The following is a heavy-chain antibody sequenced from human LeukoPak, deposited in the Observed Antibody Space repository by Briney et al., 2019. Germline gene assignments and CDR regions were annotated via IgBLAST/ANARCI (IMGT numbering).Heavy chain of an antibody. V-gene: IGHV1-18*01. Sequence: ASVKVSCKASGYTFTSYGISWVRQAPGQGLEWMGWISAYNGNTNYAQKLQGRVTMTTDTSTSTAYMELRSLRSEDTAVYYCARELGSSSTSSTLPLYGMDVWGQGTTVTVSS. J-gene: IGHJ6*02. CDR2: ISAYNGNT. D-gene: IGHD2-2*01. CDR1: GYTFTSYG. CDR3: ARELGSSSTSSTLPLYGMDV.